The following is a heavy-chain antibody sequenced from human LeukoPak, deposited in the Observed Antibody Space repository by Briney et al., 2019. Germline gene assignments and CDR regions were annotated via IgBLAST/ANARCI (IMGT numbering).Heavy chain of an antibody. CDR3: ARGNYDSSGSLDY. CDR1: GFTFSSYG. D-gene: IGHD3-22*01. V-gene: IGHV3-33*01. CDR2: IWYDGRNK. J-gene: IGHJ4*02. Sequence: GRSLRLSCAASGFTFSSYGMHWVRQAPGKGLEWVAVIWYDGRNKYYADSVKGRFTISSDNSKNTLYLQMNSLRAEDTAVYYCARGNYDSSGSLDYWGQGTLVTVSS.